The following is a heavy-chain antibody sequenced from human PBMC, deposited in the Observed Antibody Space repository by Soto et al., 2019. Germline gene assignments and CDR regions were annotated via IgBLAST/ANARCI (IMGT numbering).Heavy chain of an antibody. D-gene: IGHD5-18*01. J-gene: IGHJ4*02. CDR3: ASGYSYAYFDY. CDR2: ISSSSRYI. Sequence: EVQLVESGGGLVKPGGSLRLSCAASGFTFSSYSMNWVRQAPGKGLEWVSSISSSSRYIYYADSVKGRFTISRDNAKNSLYLQRNSLRAEDTAVYYCASGYSYAYFDYWGQGTLVTVSS. CDR1: GFTFSSYS. V-gene: IGHV3-21*01.